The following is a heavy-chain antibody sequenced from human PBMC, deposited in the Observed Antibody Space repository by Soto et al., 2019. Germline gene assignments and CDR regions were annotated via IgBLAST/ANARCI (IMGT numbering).Heavy chain of an antibody. V-gene: IGHV1-2*02. CDR1: GYTFTGYY. J-gene: IGHJ3*02. Sequence: GASVKVSCKASGYTFTGYYMHWVRQAPGQGLEWMGWINPNSGGTNYAQKFQGRVTMTRDTSISTAYMELSRLRSDDTAVYYCAQTSYYYDSSGSEGAFEIWGQGTMVTVSS. CDR2: INPNSGGT. D-gene: IGHD3-22*01. CDR3: AQTSYYYDSSGSEGAFEI.